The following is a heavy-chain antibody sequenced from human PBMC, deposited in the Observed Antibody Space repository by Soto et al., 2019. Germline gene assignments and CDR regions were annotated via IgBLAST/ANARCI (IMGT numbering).Heavy chain of an antibody. D-gene: IGHD6-19*01. V-gene: IGHV1-69*13. CDR2: IIPIFGTA. CDR1: GGTFSSYA. J-gene: IGHJ5*02. CDR3: AKAVADPYNWFDP. Sequence: ASVKVSCKASGGTFSSYAISWVRQAPGQGLEWMGGIIPIFGTANYAQKFQGRVTITADESTSTAYMELSSLRSEDTAVYYCAKAVADPYNWFDPWGQGTLVTVSS.